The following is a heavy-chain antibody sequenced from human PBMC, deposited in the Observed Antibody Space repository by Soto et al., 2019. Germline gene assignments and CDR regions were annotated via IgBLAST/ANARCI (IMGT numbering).Heavy chain of an antibody. CDR1: GFTFNSYG. Sequence: QVQLVESGGGGVHPGRSLRLSCAASGFTFNSYGIHWVLQAPGKGLEWVAVIWYDGSNKYYADSVKGRFTISRNNSKNTLYLQIISLRTDDTAVYYCSRNYGSGSYYKPPWFDYWGQGTLVTVSS. CDR3: SRNYGSGSYYKPPWFDY. J-gene: IGHJ4*02. V-gene: IGHV3-33*01. D-gene: IGHD3-10*01. CDR2: IWYDGSNK.